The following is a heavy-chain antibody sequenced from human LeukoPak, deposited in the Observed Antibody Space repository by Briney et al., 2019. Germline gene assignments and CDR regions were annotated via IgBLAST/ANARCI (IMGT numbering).Heavy chain of an antibody. D-gene: IGHD3-22*01. CDR3: ARKADCYYPYDAFDI. Sequence: ASVKVSCKASGGTFISYAISWVRQAPGQGLEGMGGINPIFGIANYVQKFQGRVTITPHKSTTTAYMELSSLRSEDTAVYYCARKADCYYPYDAFDIWGQGTMVTVSS. CDR1: GGTFISYA. V-gene: IGHV1-69*10. J-gene: IGHJ3*02. CDR2: INPIFGIA.